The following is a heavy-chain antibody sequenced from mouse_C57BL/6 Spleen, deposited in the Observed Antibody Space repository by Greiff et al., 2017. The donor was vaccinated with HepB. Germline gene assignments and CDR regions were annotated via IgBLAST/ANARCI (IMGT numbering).Heavy chain of an antibody. CDR3: ARRSLGGYYAMDY. CDR2: ISSGSSTI. D-gene: IGHD1-1*02. CDR1: GFTFSDYG. Sequence: EVKLVESGGGLVKPGGSLKLSCAASGFTFSDYGMHWVRQAPEKGLEWVAYISSGSSTIYYADTVKGRFTISRDNAKNTLFLQMTSLRSEDTAMYYCARRSLGGYYAMDYWGQGTSVTVSS. V-gene: IGHV5-17*01. J-gene: IGHJ4*01.